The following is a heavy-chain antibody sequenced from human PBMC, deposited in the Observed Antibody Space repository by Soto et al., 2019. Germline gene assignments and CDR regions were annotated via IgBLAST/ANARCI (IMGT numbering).Heavy chain of an antibody. CDR1: GFTFSSYA. D-gene: IGHD5-18*01. CDR2: ISGSGGST. Sequence: PGGSLRLSCAASGFTFSSYAMSWVRQAPGKGLEWVSAISGSGGSTCYADSVKGRFTISRDNSKNTLYLQMNSLRAEDTAVYYCAKALRIQLWFWFDPWGQGTLVTVSS. V-gene: IGHV3-23*01. J-gene: IGHJ5*02. CDR3: AKALRIQLWFWFDP.